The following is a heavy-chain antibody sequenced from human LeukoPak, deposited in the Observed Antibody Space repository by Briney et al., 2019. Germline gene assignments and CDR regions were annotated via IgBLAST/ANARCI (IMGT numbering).Heavy chain of an antibody. CDR3: ARRNYYDSSGPDFDY. D-gene: IGHD3-22*01. Sequence: PGGSLRLSCAASGFTFSTFAMIWVRQPPGKGLEWVSSTFPSGGEIHYADSVRGRFTISRDNSKSTLSLQMNSLRAEDTAVYYCARRNYYDSSGPDFDYWGQGTLVTVSS. V-gene: IGHV3-23*01. CDR1: GFTFSTFA. CDR2: TFPSGGEI. J-gene: IGHJ4*02.